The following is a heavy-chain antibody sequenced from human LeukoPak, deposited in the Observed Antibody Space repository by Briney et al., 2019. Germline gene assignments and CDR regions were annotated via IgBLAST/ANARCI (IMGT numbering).Heavy chain of an antibody. V-gene: IGHV4-38-2*02. CDR1: GYSISSDYY. CDR3: ARDHLANLASRLYDP. Sequence: SETLSLTCTVSGYSISSDYYWGWIRQPPGKGLEWIGSIHHSGRTYYNPSLKSRATISVDTSKNQFALKQSYVTAADTAVYYCARDHLANLASRLYDPWGQGTLVTVSS. CDR2: IHHSGRT. D-gene: IGHD2-15*01. J-gene: IGHJ5*02.